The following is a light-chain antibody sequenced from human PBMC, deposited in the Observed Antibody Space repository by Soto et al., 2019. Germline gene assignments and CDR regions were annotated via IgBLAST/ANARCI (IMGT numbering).Light chain of an antibody. Sequence: DIQMTQSPSTLSGSVGDRVTITCRASQTISSWLAWYQQKPGKAPKLLIYKASTIKSGFPSRFSGSGSGTEFTFTISSLQSYYFATYYCQHLNTYSEACGQGT. J-gene: IGKJ1*01. CDR2: KAS. CDR1: QTISSW. V-gene: IGKV1-5*03. CDR3: QHLNTYSEA.